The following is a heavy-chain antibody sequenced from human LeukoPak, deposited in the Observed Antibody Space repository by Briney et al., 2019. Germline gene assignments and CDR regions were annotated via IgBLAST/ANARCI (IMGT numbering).Heavy chain of an antibody. Sequence: ASVKVSCKASGYTFTDYYMHWVRQAPGQGLEWMGWINPNSGGTNYAQKFQGRVTMTTDTSISTAYMEVSRLRSDDTAVYYCARDISGSYDYWGQGTLVTVSS. V-gene: IGHV1-2*02. CDR3: ARDISGSYDY. J-gene: IGHJ4*02. CDR1: GYTFTDYY. D-gene: IGHD1-26*01. CDR2: INPNSGGT.